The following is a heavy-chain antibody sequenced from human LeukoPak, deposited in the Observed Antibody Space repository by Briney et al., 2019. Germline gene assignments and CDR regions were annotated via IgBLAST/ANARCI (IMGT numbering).Heavy chain of an antibody. CDR1: GFTFSSYA. CDR3: ATPPLGIALLGDY. Sequence: GGSLRLSCAAAGFTFSSYARSCGRQAPGKGVEWVSAISGSGGSTYYADSVKGRFTISRDNSQNTLSLQMTSLRAEDTAVYYCATPPLGIALLGDYWGQGTLVTVSS. D-gene: IGHD6-13*01. CDR2: ISGSGGST. V-gene: IGHV3-23*01. J-gene: IGHJ4*02.